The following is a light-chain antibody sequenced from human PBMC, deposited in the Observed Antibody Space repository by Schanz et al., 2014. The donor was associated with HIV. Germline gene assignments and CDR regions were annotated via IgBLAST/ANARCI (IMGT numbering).Light chain of an antibody. CDR2: GAS. Sequence: EIVLTQSPGTLSLSPGERASLSCRASHIVNNRYFAWYKQEHGQPPRLLIYGASIRATGVPDRFSGSGSGTDFTLTINRMEPEDYAVYYCQQYGSPPWTFGQGTKVEVK. V-gene: IGKV3-20*01. CDR1: HIVNNRY. CDR3: QQYGSPPWT. J-gene: IGKJ1*01.